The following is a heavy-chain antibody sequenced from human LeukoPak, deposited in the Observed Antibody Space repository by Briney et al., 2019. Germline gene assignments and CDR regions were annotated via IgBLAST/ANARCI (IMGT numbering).Heavy chain of an antibody. CDR1: GRSIRSYY. CDR3: ARDGYTASYYSLDY. D-gene: IGHD1-26*01. V-gene: IGHV4-4*07. Sequence: SETLSLTYTVSGRSIRSYYWSWLRQPAGKGLESIGRIYSSGTTNYNPPLKSRVTMSVDMSTNQFSLRLSSVTASDTAIYYCARDGYTASYYSLDYWGQGILVTVSS. CDR2: IYSSGTT. J-gene: IGHJ4*02.